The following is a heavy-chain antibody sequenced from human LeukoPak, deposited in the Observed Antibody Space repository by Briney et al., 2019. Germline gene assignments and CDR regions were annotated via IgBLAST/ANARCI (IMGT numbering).Heavy chain of an antibody. CDR3: AKSGYSSSSAVYY. D-gene: IGHD6-6*01. Sequence: GGSLRLSCAASGFTFSSYAMSWVRQAPGKGLEWVSAISGSGGSTYYADSVKGRFTISRDNSKNMLLLQMNSLRAEDTAVYYCAKSGYSSSSAVYYWGQGTLVTVSS. CDR1: GFTFSSYA. V-gene: IGHV3-23*01. CDR2: ISGSGGST. J-gene: IGHJ4*02.